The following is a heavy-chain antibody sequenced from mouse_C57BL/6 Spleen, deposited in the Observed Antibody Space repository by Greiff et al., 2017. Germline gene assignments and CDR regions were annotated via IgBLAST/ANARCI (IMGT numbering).Heavy chain of an antibody. CDR2: IYPGDGDT. J-gene: IGHJ2*01. D-gene: IGHD1-1*01. V-gene: IGHV1-82*01. CDR3: ARSELQYYFDY. Sequence: QVQLKESGPELVKPGASVKISCKASGYAFSSSWMNWVKQRPGKGLEWIGRIYPGDGDTNYNGKFKGKATLTADKSSSTAYMQLSSLTSEDSAVYFCARSELQYYFDYWGQGTTLTVSS. CDR1: GYAFSSSW.